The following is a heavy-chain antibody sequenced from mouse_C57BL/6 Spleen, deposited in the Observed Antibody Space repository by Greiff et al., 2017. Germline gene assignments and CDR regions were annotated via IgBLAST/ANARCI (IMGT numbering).Heavy chain of an antibody. CDR1: GYTFTSYW. CDR2: IHPNSGST. D-gene: IGHD1-1*01. J-gene: IGHJ4*01. CDR3: AIYYYGSNAMDY. V-gene: IGHV1-64*01. Sequence: VKLQQPGAELVKPGASVKLSCKASGYTFTSYWMHWVKQRPGQGLEWIGMIHPNSGSTNYNEKFKSKATLTVDKSSSTAYMQLSSLTSEDSAVYYCAIYYYGSNAMDYWGQGTSVTVSS.